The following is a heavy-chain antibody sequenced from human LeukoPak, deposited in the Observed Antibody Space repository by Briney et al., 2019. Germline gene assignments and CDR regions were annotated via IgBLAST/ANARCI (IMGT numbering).Heavy chain of an antibody. CDR2: IIPIFGTA. J-gene: IGHJ4*02. CDR1: GGTFSSYA. D-gene: IGHD5-18*01. V-gene: IGHV1-69*01. CDR3: ARGPVDTAMDPLYYFDY. Sequence: GSSVKVSCKASGGTFSSYAISWVRQAPGQGLEWMGGIIPIFGTANYAQKFQGRVTITADESTSTAHMELSSLRSEDTAVYYCARGPVDTAMDPLYYFDYWGQGTLVTVSS.